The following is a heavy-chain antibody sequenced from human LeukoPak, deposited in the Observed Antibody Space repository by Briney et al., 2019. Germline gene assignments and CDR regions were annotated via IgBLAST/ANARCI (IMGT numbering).Heavy chain of an antibody. CDR2: LYSGGNT. D-gene: IGHD6-19*01. J-gene: IGHJ4*02. V-gene: IGHV3-66*01. CDR1: GFTFSSNY. CDR3: ARGAYSSGWLFDY. Sequence: PGGSLRLSCAASGFTFSSNYMTWVRHTPEEGLEWVSLLYSGGNTYYAGPVKDRFIISRDNSKNTLYLQMNTLRAEDTAVYYCARGAYSSGWLFDYWGQGTLVTVSS.